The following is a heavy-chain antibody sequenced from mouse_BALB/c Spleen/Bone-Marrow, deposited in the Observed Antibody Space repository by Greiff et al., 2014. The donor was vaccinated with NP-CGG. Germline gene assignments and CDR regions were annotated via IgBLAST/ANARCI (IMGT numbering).Heavy chain of an antibody. CDR2: IYPGSGST. V-gene: IGHV1S22*01. D-gene: IGHD3-1*01. Sequence: LQQPGSELARPGASLKLSCKASGYTFTSYWMHWVKQRHGQGLEWIGNIYPGSGSTNYDEKFKSKGTLTVDTSSSTAYMHLSSLTSEDSAVYYCTRSGDEDYFDYWGQGPTLTVSA. CDR3: TRSGDEDYFDY. CDR1: GYTFTSYW. J-gene: IGHJ2*01.